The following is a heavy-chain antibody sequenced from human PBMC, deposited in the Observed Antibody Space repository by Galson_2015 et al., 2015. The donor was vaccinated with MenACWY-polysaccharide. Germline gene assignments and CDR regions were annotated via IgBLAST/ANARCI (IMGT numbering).Heavy chain of an antibody. Sequence: SVKVSCKASGYTFTGYYMHWVRQAPGQGLEWMGRINPNSGGTNYAQKFQGRVTMTRDTSISTAYMELSRLRSDDTAVYYCARFGIAVAGNGDYWGQGTLVTVSS. V-gene: IGHV1-2*06. D-gene: IGHD6-19*01. CDR1: GYTFTGYY. CDR2: INPNSGGT. CDR3: ARFGIAVAGNGDY. J-gene: IGHJ4*02.